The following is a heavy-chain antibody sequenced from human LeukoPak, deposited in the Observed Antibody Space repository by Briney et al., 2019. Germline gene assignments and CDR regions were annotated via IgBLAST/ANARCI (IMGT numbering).Heavy chain of an antibody. CDR1: GGSISSYY. CDR3: ARAHDSSVSFDY. D-gene: IGHD3-22*01. Sequence: SETLSLTCTVSGGSISSYYRSWIRQPAGKGLEWIGRIYSSGSTNYNPSLKSRVTISVDTSKNQFSLKLSSVTAADTAVYYCARAHDSSVSFDYWGQGTLVTVSS. J-gene: IGHJ4*02. V-gene: IGHV4-4*07. CDR2: IYSSGST.